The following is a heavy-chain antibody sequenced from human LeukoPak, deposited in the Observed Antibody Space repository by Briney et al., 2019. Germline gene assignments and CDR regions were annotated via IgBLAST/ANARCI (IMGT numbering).Heavy chain of an antibody. J-gene: IGHJ5*02. V-gene: IGHV4-59*01. D-gene: IGHD2-15*01. CDR2: IYYSGST. CDR1: GGSISSYY. Sequence: PSETLSLTCTVSGGSISSYYWSWIRQPPGKGLEWIGYIYYSGSTNYNPSLKSRVTISVDTSKNQFSLKLSSVTAADTAVYYCARGRDRYCSGGSCFSNWFDPWGQGTLVTVSS. CDR3: ARGRDRYCSGGSCFSNWFDP.